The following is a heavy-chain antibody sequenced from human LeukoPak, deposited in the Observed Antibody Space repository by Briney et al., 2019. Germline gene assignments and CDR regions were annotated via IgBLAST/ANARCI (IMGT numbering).Heavy chain of an antibody. CDR1: GDSISSYY. J-gene: IGHJ4*02. Sequence: SETLSLTCTVSGDSISSYYWSWIRQPPGKGLEWIGYIYYSGTTYHNPSLKSRATISIDTSKNQFSLNLNSVTAADTAVYYCARGLRVGNTGYYFDYWGQGTLVTVSS. V-gene: IGHV4-59*01. CDR2: IYYSGTT. D-gene: IGHD1-26*01. CDR3: ARGLRVGNTGYYFDY.